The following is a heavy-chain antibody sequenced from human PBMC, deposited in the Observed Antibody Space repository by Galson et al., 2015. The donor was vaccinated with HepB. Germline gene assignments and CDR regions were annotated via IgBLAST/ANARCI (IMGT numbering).Heavy chain of an antibody. Sequence: SLRLSCAASGFTFSSYAMSWVRQAPGRGLEWVSAISGSGGSTYYADSVKGRFTISRDNSKNTLYLQMNSLRAEDTAVYYCAKDTIAAAGTNYCDYWGQGTLVTVSS. CDR1: GFTFSSYA. J-gene: IGHJ4*02. CDR3: AKDTIAAAGTNYCDY. D-gene: IGHD6-13*01. V-gene: IGHV3-23*01. CDR2: ISGSGGST.